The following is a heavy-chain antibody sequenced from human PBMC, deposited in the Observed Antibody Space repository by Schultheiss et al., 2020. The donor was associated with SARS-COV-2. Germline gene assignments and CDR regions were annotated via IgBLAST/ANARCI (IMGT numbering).Heavy chain of an antibody. J-gene: IGHJ5*02. CDR1: GYTFTSYG. CDR3: ARVPLHNPGDYVYNWFDP. CDR2: ISAYNGNT. Sequence: ASVKVSCKASGYTFTSYGTSWVRQAPGQGLEWMGWISAYNGNTNYAQKLQGRVTMTTDTSTSTAYMELRSLRSDDTAVYYCARVPLHNPGDYVYNWFDPWGQGTLVTVSS. V-gene: IGHV1-18*01. D-gene: IGHD4-17*01.